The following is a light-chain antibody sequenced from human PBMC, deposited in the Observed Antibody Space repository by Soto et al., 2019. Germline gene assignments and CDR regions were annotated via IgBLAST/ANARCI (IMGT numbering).Light chain of an antibody. V-gene: IGKV3-15*01. J-gene: IGKJ5*01. CDR1: QSVGNK. Sequence: IVLTHSPATLSLSPGERAALSCRASQSVGNKLAWYQQKPGQAPRLLIYGASTRATGVPARFSGSGFGTEFTLTISSLQSEDFAVYYCQQYNTWPPINFGQGTRLEIK. CDR3: QQYNTWPPIN. CDR2: GAS.